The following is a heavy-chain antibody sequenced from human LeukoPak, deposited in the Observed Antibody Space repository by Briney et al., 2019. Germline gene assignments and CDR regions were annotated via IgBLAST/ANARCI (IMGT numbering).Heavy chain of an antibody. Sequence: GGPLSLSNAASGFAFRSNRMSWVRKSQGKGLEWVPSISGGGSHIYYADSMKGRFTISRDNAKNSLFLQMSSLRAEDTAVYYCARDFRTQLDGYSPPYHFDYWGQGALVTVSS. CDR2: ISGGGSHI. CDR1: GFAFRSNR. D-gene: IGHD5-24*01. J-gene: IGHJ4*02. CDR3: ARDFRTQLDGYSPPYHFDY. V-gene: IGHV3-21*01.